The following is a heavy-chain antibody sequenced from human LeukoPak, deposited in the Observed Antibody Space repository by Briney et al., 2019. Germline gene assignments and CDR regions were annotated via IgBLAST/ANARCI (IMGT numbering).Heavy chain of an antibody. Sequence: GGSLRLSCAASGFTFSSYGMHWVRQAPGKGLEWVAFIRYDGSNKYYADSVKGRFTISRDNSKNTLYLQMNSLRAEDTAVYYCAKDVDFWSGYIDYWGQGTLVTVSS. J-gene: IGHJ4*02. V-gene: IGHV3-30*02. CDR3: AKDVDFWSGYIDY. D-gene: IGHD3-3*01. CDR2: IRYDGSNK. CDR1: GFTFSSYG.